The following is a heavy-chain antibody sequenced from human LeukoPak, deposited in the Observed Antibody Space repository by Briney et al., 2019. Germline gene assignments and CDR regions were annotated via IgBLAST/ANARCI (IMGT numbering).Heavy chain of an antibody. CDR1: GYTFTGYY. V-gene: IGHV1-8*02. Sequence: ASVKVSCKASGYTFTGYYMHWVRQATGQGLEWMGWMNPNSGNTGYAQKFQGRVTMTRNTSISTAYMELSSLRSEDTAVYYCARGRGYSYGYGGGDYWGQGTLVTVSS. CDR2: MNPNSGNT. D-gene: IGHD5-18*01. J-gene: IGHJ4*02. CDR3: ARGRGYSYGYGGGDY.